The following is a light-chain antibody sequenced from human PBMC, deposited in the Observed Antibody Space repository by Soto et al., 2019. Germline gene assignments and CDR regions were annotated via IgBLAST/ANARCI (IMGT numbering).Light chain of an antibody. V-gene: IGLV2-14*01. CDR2: EVS. CDR3: SSYTSSSNWV. CDR1: GSDAGGYNY. J-gene: IGLJ3*02. Sequence: QSALTQPASVSGSPGQSITISCTGTGSDAGGYNYVSWYQQHPGKAPKLMIYEVSNRPSGVSNRFSGSKSGNTASLTISGLQAEDEADYYCSSYTSSSNWVFGGGTKLTVL.